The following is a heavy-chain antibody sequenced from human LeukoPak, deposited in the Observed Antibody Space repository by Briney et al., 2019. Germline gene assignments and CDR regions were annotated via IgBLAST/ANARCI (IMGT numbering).Heavy chain of an antibody. Sequence: PGGSLRLXCAASGFTFSSYSMNRVRQAPGKELEWVSSISSSSSDIYYADTVKGRFTISRDNAKNSLYLQMNSLRAEDTAVYYCARANPIAAAGTITNFDYWGQGTLVTVSS. D-gene: IGHD6-13*01. CDR1: GFTFSSYS. J-gene: IGHJ4*02. CDR2: ISSSSSDI. V-gene: IGHV3-21*01. CDR3: ARANPIAAAGTITNFDY.